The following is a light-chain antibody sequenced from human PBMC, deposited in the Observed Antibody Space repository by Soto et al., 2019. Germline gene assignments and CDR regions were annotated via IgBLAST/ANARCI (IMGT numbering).Light chain of an antibody. CDR3: QQYDNPPIT. V-gene: IGKV1-33*01. J-gene: IGKJ5*01. CDR2: DAS. Sequence: DIQMTQSPSSLSASVGDRVTITCQASQDISNYLNWYQQKPGKAPKLLIYDASNLETGVPSRFSGSGSGTDFNFTISRLQPEDIATYYCQQYDNPPITFGQGTRLEIK. CDR1: QDISNY.